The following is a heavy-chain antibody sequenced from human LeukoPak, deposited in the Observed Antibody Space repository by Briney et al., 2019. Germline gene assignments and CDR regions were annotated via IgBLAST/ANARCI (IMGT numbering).Heavy chain of an antibody. CDR2: IYSSGTT. J-gene: IGHJ4*02. Sequence: SETLSLTCTVSGGSFSSYYWSWIRQPPGKGLEWIGYIYSSGTTNYNPSLKSRVTISVDTSKNQFSLKLSSVTAADTAVYYCARITFGGVIVPDYWGQGTLVTVSS. CDR3: ARITFGGVIVPDY. D-gene: IGHD3-16*02. CDR1: GGSFSSYY. V-gene: IGHV4-59*08.